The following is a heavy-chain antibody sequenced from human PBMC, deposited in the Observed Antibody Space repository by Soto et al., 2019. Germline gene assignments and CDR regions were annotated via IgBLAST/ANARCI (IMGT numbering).Heavy chain of an antibody. V-gene: IGHV4-31*03. Sequence: QVQLQESGPGLVKPSQTLSLTCTVSDDSISSGGHYWSWIRQHPGKGLEWIGYIYGTGNMYYKSSLKSRLSFSVDTSKNHFSLKLTSVTAADTAVYYCARGTDTWFFALWGRGTLVTVSS. D-gene: IGHD3-9*01. CDR3: ARGTDTWFFAL. J-gene: IGHJ2*01. CDR2: IYGTGNM. CDR1: DDSISSGGHY.